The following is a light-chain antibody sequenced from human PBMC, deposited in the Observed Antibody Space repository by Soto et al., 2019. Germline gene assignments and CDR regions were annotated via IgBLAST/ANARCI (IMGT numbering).Light chain of an antibody. Sequence: DIQMTQSPSALSASVGDRVTITCRASQRIGNYLAWYQQKPGKVPKLLIYAASTWQTGLPSRFSGSGSGTDFTLTISSLQPEDVATYYCQQDKDAPFTFGPGTKLDIK. V-gene: IGKV1-27*01. CDR3: QQDKDAPFT. CDR2: AAS. CDR1: QRIGNY. J-gene: IGKJ3*01.